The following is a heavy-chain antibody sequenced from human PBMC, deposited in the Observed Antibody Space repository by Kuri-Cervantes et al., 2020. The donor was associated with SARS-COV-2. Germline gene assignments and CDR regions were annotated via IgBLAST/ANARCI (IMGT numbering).Heavy chain of an antibody. Sequence: GESLKISCAASGFTFSSYSMNWVRQAPGKGLEWVSSISSSSSYIYYADPVKGRFTISRDNAKNSLYLQMNSLRAEDTAVYYCARARAAFDIWGQGTMVTVSS. J-gene: IGHJ3*02. CDR3: ARARAAFDI. CDR1: GFTFSSYS. CDR2: ISSSSSYI. V-gene: IGHV3-21*01.